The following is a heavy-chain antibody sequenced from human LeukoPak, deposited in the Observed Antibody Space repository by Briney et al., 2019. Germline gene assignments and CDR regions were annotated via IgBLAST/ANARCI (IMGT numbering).Heavy chain of an antibody. Sequence: SGPALVEPTQTLTLTCTFSGFSLSTSGMCVSWIRQPPGKALEWLARIDWDDDKYYSTSLKTRLTISKDTSKNQVVLTMTNMDPVDTATYYCARVRMITFGGVIAHDAFDIWGQGTMVTVSS. V-gene: IGHV2-70*11. CDR1: GFSLSTSGMC. D-gene: IGHD3-16*02. CDR2: IDWDDDK. J-gene: IGHJ3*02. CDR3: ARVRMITFGGVIAHDAFDI.